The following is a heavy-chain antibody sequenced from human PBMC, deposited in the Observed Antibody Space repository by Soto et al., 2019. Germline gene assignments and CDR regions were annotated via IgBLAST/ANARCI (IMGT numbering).Heavy chain of an antibody. J-gene: IGHJ4*02. CDR2: IDWDDDK. CDR3: ARHNYYDSSGYYFDY. D-gene: IGHD3-22*01. V-gene: IGHV2-70*02. Sequence: SGPTLVNPTQTLTLTCTFSGFSLSTSGMCVSWIRQPPGKALEWLALIDWDDDKYYSTSLKTRLTISKDTSKNQFSLKLSSVTAADTAVYYCARHNYYDSSGYYFDYWGQGTLVTVSS. CDR1: GFSLSTSGMC.